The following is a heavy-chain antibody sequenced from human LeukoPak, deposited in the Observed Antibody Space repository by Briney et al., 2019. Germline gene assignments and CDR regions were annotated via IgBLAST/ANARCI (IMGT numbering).Heavy chain of an antibody. V-gene: IGHV3-21*01. J-gene: IGHJ4*02. Sequence: GSLRLSCAASRFTFSNYGVNWVRQAPGKGLEWVSSISSSSSYIYYADSVKGRFTISRDNAKNSLYLQMNSLRAEDTAVYYCARDIGEPDDYWGQGTLVTVSS. D-gene: IGHD3-10*01. CDR3: ARDIGEPDDY. CDR2: ISSSSSYI. CDR1: RFTFSNYG.